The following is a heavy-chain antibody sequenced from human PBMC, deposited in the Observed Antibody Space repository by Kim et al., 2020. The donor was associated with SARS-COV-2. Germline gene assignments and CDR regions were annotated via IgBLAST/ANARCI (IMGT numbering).Heavy chain of an antibody. J-gene: IGHJ6*02. V-gene: IGHV3-48*03. Sequence: SVKGRFTIYRDNAKNSLVLQMSSLGDEDSAVYYCARDLDTITYYDYYGMDVWGQGTTVTVSS. D-gene: IGHD5-18*01. CDR3: ARDLDTITYYDYYGMDV.